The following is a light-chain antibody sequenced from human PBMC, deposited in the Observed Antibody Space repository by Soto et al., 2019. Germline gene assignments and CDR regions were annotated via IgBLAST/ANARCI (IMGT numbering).Light chain of an antibody. V-gene: IGLV2-14*01. J-gene: IGLJ2*01. CDR3: SSYTNSSTLVG. CDR2: EVS. CDR1: SSDVGGYNF. Sequence: QSVLTQPASVSGSPGQSITLSCTGTSSDVGGYNFVSWYQHHPGKAPKLIIYEVSNRPSGVSNRFSASKSGNTASLTISGLQAEDEADYYCSSYTNSSTLVGFGGGTKGPS.